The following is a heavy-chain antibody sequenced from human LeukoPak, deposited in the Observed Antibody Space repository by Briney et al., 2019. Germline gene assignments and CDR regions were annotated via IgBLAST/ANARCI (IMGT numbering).Heavy chain of an antibody. Sequence: GGSLRLSCAASGFTFNTYTMNWVRQAPGKGLEWVSYISGSSGIIDYADSVRGRFTISRDNAKNSLYLQMNSLRAEDTAVYYCLRDLNWSLDQRGQGTLVTVSS. J-gene: IGHJ4*02. D-gene: IGHD1-20*01. CDR2: ISGSSGII. CDR3: LRDLNWSLDQ. CDR1: GFTFNTYT. V-gene: IGHV3-48*01.